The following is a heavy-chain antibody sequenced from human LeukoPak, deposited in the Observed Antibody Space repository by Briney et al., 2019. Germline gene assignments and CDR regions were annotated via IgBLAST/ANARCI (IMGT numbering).Heavy chain of an antibody. D-gene: IGHD4-17*01. CDR1: GYTFTGYC. V-gene: IGHV1-2*02. J-gene: IGHJ3*02. Sequence: ASVKVSCKASGYTFTGYCMHWVRQAPGQGLEWMGWINPNSGGTNYAQKFQGRVTMTRDTSISTAYMELSRLRSDDTAVYYCARENGDYVDAFDIWGQGTMVTVSS. CDR2: INPNSGGT. CDR3: ARENGDYVDAFDI.